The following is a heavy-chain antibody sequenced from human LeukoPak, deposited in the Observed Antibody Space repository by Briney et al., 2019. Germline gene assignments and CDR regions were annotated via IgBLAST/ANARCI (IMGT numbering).Heavy chain of an antibody. CDR2: INPSGGST. CDR3: ARDKEYYYDSSGYYAILID. CDR1: GYTFTSYY. D-gene: IGHD3-22*01. J-gene: IGHJ4*02. V-gene: IGHV1-46*01. Sequence: ASVKVSCKAPGYTFTSYYMHWVRQAPGQGLEWMGIINPSGGSTSYAQKFQGRVTMTRDTSTSTVYMELSSLRSEDTAVYYCARDKEYYYDSSGYYAILIDWGQGTLVTVSS.